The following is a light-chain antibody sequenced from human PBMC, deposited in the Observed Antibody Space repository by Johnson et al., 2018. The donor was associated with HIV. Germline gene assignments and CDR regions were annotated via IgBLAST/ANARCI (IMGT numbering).Light chain of an antibody. CDR1: VSNIESYF. CDR2: EDN. J-gene: IGLJ1*01. V-gene: IGLV1-51*02. Sequence: QSVLTQPPSVSAAPGQTVNISCSGNVSNIESYFVSWYQQLPGAAPTLLIYEDNKRPSGIPDRFSGSKSGATATLGITGLQTGDEADYYCLAWDTSLSASVVGTGTKVTVL. CDR3: LAWDTSLSASV.